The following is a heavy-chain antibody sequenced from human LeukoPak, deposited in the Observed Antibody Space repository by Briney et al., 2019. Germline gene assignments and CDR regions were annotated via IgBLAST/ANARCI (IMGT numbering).Heavy chain of an antibody. CDR1: GDSMSSYY. J-gene: IGHJ4*02. CDR2: MYYSGST. D-gene: IGHD6-19*01. Sequence: SETLSLTCTVSGDSMSSYYWSWIRQPPGKGLEWIGYMYYSGSTNYSPSLKTRVTISVDTSKSQLSLKLTSVTAADTAVYYCARCGSGWPYYFDYWGQGTLVTVSS. V-gene: IGHV4-59*01. CDR3: ARCGSGWPYYFDY.